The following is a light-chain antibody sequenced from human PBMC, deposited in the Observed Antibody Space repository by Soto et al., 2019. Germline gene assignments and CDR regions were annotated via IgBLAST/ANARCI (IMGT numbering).Light chain of an antibody. V-gene: IGLV2-14*01. CDR3: SAYTNIGTLV. J-gene: IGLJ3*02. CDR1: RDDVGGYNY. CDR2: EVS. Sequence: QPASVSGSPGQSITISCTGTRDDVGGYNYVSWYQQYPGKAPKLMIYEVSYRPSGVSNRFSGSRSGHTASLSISGLQAEDEADYYCSAYTNIGTLVFGGGTKLTVL.